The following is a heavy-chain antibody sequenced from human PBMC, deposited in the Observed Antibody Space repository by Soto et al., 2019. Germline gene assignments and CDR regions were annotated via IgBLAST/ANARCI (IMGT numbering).Heavy chain of an antibody. V-gene: IGHV4-59*01. CDR2: IYYSGST. J-gene: IGHJ6*02. CDR3: ARDRRGEVAGMYDYGMGV. Sequence: QVQLQESGPGLVKPSETPSLTCTVAGGCISSYYWSWIRQPPGKGLEWIGYIYYSGSTNYHPSLKSGLTITVDTAKNQSSLMLSRVTGADTAVYYCARDRRGEVAGMYDYGMGVWGQGTTVTVAS. CDR1: GGCISSYY. D-gene: IGHD6-19*01.